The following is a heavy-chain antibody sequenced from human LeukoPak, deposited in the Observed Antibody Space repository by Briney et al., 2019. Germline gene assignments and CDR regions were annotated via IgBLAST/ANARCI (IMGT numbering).Heavy chain of an antibody. Sequence: GRSLRLSCAASEITFSNYAMYWVRQTPGKGLEWVAVISYDGSNKYYADSVKGRFIISRDNSKNTLYLQMNSLRGGDTAVYYCARDRDYYGSGSTNNWFDPWGQGTLVTVSS. J-gene: IGHJ5*02. D-gene: IGHD3-10*01. V-gene: IGHV3-30*04. CDR1: EITFSNYA. CDR2: ISYDGSNK. CDR3: ARDRDYYGSGSTNNWFDP.